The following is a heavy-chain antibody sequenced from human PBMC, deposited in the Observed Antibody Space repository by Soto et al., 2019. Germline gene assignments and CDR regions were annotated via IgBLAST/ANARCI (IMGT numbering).Heavy chain of an antibody. J-gene: IGHJ4*02. Sequence: GSLRLSCAASGFPFGENAMSWVRQAPGKGLEWVSGISDSGATTYYADSVRGRFTISRDNSKNTLYLQMKSLRVEDSASYYCAKEDTSSGSLDYWGQGALVTVSS. V-gene: IGHV3-23*01. D-gene: IGHD6-19*01. CDR1: GFPFGENA. CDR2: ISDSGATT. CDR3: AKEDTSSGSLDY.